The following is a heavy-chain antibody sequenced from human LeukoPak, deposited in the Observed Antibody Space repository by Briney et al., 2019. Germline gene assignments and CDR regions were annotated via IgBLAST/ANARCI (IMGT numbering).Heavy chain of an antibody. Sequence: GGSLRLSCAASGFTFRIYSMNWVRQAPGKGLEWVSSIGSSSSYIHYADSVKGRFTISRDNAKNSLYLQMNSLRADDTGVYYCVRDTSIAVAGSDCWGQGTLVTVSS. CDR3: VRDTSIAVAGSDC. V-gene: IGHV3-21*01. CDR1: GFTFRIYS. D-gene: IGHD6-19*01. J-gene: IGHJ4*02. CDR2: IGSSSSYI.